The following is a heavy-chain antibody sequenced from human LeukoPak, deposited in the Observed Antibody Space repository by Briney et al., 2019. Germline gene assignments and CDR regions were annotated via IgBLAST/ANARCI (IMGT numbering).Heavy chain of an antibody. CDR1: GFTFGDYA. CDR2: IRSKAYGGTT. J-gene: IGHJ4*02. Sequence: PGRSLRLSCTTSGFTFGDYAMSWFRQAPGKGLEWVGFIRSKAYGGTTEYAASVKGRFTISRDDSKNIAYLQMNSLKTEDTAVYYCTRVRGDIVVVPALGFDYWGQGTLVTVSS. CDR3: TRVRGDIVVVPALGFDY. V-gene: IGHV3-49*03. D-gene: IGHD2-2*01.